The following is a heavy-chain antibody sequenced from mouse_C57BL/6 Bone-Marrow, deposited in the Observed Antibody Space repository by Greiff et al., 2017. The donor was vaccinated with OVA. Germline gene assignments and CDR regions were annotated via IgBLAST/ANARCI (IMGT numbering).Heavy chain of an antibody. V-gene: IGHV14-3*01. CDR1: GFTIKNTY. Sequence: EVQLQQSVAELVRPGASVKLSCTASGFTIKNTYMHWVKQRPEQGLEWIGRIDPANGTTKYAPQFPGKATVTADTSSNTAYLQLSRLTSEDTAIYYCAREGPFAVWGKGTLVTVSA. J-gene: IGHJ3*01. CDR3: AREGPFAV. CDR2: IDPANGTT.